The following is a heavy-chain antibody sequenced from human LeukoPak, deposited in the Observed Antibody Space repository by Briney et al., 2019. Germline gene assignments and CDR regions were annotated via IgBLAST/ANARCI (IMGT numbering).Heavy chain of an antibody. V-gene: IGHV3-23*01. Sequence: PGGSLRLSCAASGFTFSSYAMSWVRQAPGKGLEWVSAISGSGGSTYYADSVKGRFTISRDNSKNTLYLQMNSLRAEDTAVYYCAKDQYSSGWYVLLSFDYWGQGTLVTVSS. D-gene: IGHD6-19*01. CDR1: GFTFSSYA. CDR2: ISGSGGST. CDR3: AKDQYSSGWYVLLSFDY. J-gene: IGHJ4*02.